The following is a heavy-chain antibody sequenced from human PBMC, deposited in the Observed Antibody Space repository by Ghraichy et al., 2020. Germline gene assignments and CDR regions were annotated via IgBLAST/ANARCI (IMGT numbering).Heavy chain of an antibody. V-gene: IGHV4-39*01. CDR3: ARNPPGYDNWFDP. CDR1: GGSISSSSYY. D-gene: IGHD3-9*01. Sequence: SQTLSLTCTVSGGSISSSSYYWGWIRQPPGKGLEWIGSIYYSGSTYYNPSLKSRVTISVDTSKNQFSLKLSSVTAADTAVYYCARNPPGYDNWFDPWGQGTLVTVSS. CDR2: IYYSGST. J-gene: IGHJ5*02.